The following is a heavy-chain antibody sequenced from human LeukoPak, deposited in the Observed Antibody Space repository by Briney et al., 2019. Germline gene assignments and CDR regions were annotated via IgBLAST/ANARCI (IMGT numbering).Heavy chain of an antibody. CDR1: GFTFSSYW. Sequence: GGSLKLSCAASGFTFSSYWMSWVRQAPGKGLEWVANIKQDGSEKYYVDSVKGRFTISKDNAKNSLYLQMNSLRAEDTAVYYCARDLSRSFSMIRGLIQHREFDFWGRGTLVTVSS. J-gene: IGHJ4*02. CDR2: IKQDGSEK. V-gene: IGHV3-7*01. CDR3: ARDLSRSFSMIRGLIQHREFDF. D-gene: IGHD3-10*01.